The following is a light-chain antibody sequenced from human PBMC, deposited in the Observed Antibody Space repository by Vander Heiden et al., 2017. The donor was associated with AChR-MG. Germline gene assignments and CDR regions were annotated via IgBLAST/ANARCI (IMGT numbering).Light chain of an antibody. CDR1: QSVNPW. CDR2: RAS. J-gene: IGKJ1*01. CDR3: QQYADYVWT. Sequence: DFQMTQSPSTLSASVGDRVTITCRASQSVNPWLAWYQQKPGKAPKVLIYRASILQSGVPSRFSGSGSGTEFTLTISTLQPDDFATYYCQQYADYVWTLGKGTKVEIK. V-gene: IGKV1-5*03.